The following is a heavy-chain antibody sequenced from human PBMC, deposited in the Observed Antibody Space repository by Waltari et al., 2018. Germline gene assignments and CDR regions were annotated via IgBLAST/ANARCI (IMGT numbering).Heavy chain of an antibody. D-gene: IGHD4-4*01. Sequence: QVQLQESGPGLVKPSETLSLTCTVSGGSISSYYWSWIRQPAGKGLEWIGRIYTSGSNNYNHSLKSRGTMSVDTSKNQFSMKLSAVTAADTAVYYCARDRDYRVGWFDPWGQGTLVTVSS. V-gene: IGHV4-4*07. J-gene: IGHJ5*02. CDR2: IYTSGSN. CDR1: GGSISSYY. CDR3: ARDRDYRVGWFDP.